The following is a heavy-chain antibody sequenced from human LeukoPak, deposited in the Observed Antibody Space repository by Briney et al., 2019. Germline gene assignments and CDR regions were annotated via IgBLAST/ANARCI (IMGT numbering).Heavy chain of an antibody. D-gene: IGHD3-22*01. CDR3: ASGQYYYDSSGYYPDAFDI. J-gene: IGHJ3*02. CDR1: GFIFSSYG. Sequence: GGSLRLSCAASGFIFSSYGMHWVRQAPGKGLECVALISYDGDYKYYADSVKGRFTLSRDNSKNTLYLQMNSLRAEDTAVYYCASGQYYYDSSGYYPDAFDIWGQGTMVTVSS. CDR2: ISYDGDYK. V-gene: IGHV3-30*03.